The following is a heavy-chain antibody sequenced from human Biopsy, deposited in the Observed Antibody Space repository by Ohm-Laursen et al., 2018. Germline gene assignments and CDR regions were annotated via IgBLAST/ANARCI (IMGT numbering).Heavy chain of an antibody. J-gene: IGHJ4*02. Sequence: ASVKVSCKASGYSFTSYYMHWVRQAPGQGLGWMGMINPSGSTTSYLQIFQGRVTMTRDTSKSTVYMELSSLRSADTAVYFCARNTGWYGDLYYFDYWGQGTLVTVSS. CDR1: GYSFTSYY. D-gene: IGHD6-19*01. CDR2: INPSGSTT. V-gene: IGHV1-46*01. CDR3: ARNTGWYGDLYYFDY.